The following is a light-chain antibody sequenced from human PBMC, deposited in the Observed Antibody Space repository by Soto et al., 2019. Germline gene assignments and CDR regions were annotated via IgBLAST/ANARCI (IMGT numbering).Light chain of an antibody. CDR3: QKYGSSFAS. CDR2: GAS. CDR1: QSVGSK. Sequence: EIVLTQSPGTLSLSPGERATLSCRASQSVGSKLAWYRQTPGQAPRLLIYGASTRATDTPARFSGSGAGTDFTLTINRVEPADFALYYCQKYGSSFASFGQGTQVE. J-gene: IGKJ1*01. V-gene: IGKV3-20*01.